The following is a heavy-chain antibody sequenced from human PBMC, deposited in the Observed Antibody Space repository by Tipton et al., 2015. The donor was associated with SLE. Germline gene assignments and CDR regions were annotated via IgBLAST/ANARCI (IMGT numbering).Heavy chain of an antibody. CDR3: ARRPKGVVAATPRWFDP. V-gene: IGHV3-21*01. Sequence: SLRLSCAASGFTFSSYSMNWVRQAPGKGLEWVSSISSSSSYIYYADSVKGRFTISRDNAKNSLYLQMNSLRAEDTAVYYCARRPKGVVAATPRWFDPWGQGTLVTVSS. CDR1: GFTFSSYS. CDR2: ISSSSSYI. D-gene: IGHD2-15*01. J-gene: IGHJ5*02.